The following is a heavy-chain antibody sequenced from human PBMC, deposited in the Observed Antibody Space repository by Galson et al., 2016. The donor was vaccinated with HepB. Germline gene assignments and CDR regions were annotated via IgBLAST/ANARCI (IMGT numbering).Heavy chain of an antibody. D-gene: IGHD3-3*01. CDR2: INPKNGGT. CDR3: AREGPPRLTIFGVTDLRHGMDV. J-gene: IGHJ6*02. V-gene: IGHV1-2*04. Sequence: SVKVSCKASGYTFSDFYMHWVRQAPGQGLEWMGWINPKNGGTNYTQKFQGWVTMTRDMSISTFYVELSRLRHDDTAVYYCAREGPPRLTIFGVTDLRHGMDVWGQGTTVTVSS. CDR1: GYTFSDFY.